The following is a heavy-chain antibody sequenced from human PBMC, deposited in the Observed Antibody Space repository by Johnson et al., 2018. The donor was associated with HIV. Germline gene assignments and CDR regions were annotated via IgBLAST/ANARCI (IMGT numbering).Heavy chain of an antibody. CDR2: ISYDGSNK. V-gene: IGHV3-30*03. CDR1: GFTFSSYG. Sequence: QVLLVESGGGVVQPGRSLRLSCAASGFTFSSYGMHWVRQAPGKGLEWVAVISYDGSNKYYADSVKGRFTISRDNSKNTLYLQMNSLRAEDTAVYYCARDSNRYAFDIWGQGTMVTVSS. D-gene: IGHD2-8*01. CDR3: ARDSNRYAFDI. J-gene: IGHJ3*02.